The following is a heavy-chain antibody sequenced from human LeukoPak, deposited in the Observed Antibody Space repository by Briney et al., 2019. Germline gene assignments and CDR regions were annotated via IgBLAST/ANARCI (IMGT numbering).Heavy chain of an antibody. J-gene: IGHJ5*02. Sequence: SETLSLTCTVSGGSISSYYWSWIRQPAGKGLEWIGYIYYSGSTNYNPSLKSRVTISVDTSKNQFSLKLSSVTAADTAVYYCARDRRITMVRGPPAWFDPWGQGTLVTVSS. CDR3: ARDRRITMVRGPPAWFDP. V-gene: IGHV4-59*01. D-gene: IGHD3-10*01. CDR2: IYYSGST. CDR1: GGSISSYY.